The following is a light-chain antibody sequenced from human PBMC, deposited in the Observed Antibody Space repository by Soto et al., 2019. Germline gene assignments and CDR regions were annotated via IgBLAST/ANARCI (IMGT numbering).Light chain of an antibody. CDR2: DAS. J-gene: IGKJ4*01. CDR1: QSVGNF. Sequence: EVVLTQSPAILSLSPGERATLSCRASQSVGNFLTWYQQKPGQAPRLLIYDASTRATVIPARFSGSGSGTDFTLTISSLEPEDFAVYYCEQRSHWPPLTFGGGTKVDIK. V-gene: IGKV3-11*01. CDR3: EQRSHWPPLT.